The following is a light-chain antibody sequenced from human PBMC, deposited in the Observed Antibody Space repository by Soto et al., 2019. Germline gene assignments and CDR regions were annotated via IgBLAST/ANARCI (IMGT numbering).Light chain of an antibody. V-gene: IGKV1-9*01. J-gene: IGKJ1*01. CDR1: QGISSH. Sequence: IQLTQSPSSLSASVGDRVTITCRASQGISSHLAWYQQKPGEAPKLLIYDASALPRGVPSRFSGSGSGTKFTLTIASLQPDDFATYYCQQYETFSGTFGPGTKVDIK. CDR3: QQYETFSGT. CDR2: DAS.